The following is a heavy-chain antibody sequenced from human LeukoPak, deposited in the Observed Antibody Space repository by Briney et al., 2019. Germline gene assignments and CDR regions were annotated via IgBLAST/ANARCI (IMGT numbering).Heavy chain of an antibody. D-gene: IGHD4-23*01. Sequence: SETLSLTCTVSGGSISSGDYYWGWIRQPPGKGPEWIGSIHHTGSTYYNLSFKSRVTISVDTSNNQFSLRLRSVTAADTAVYYCARLGTRWYFDYWGQGTLVTVSS. CDR2: IHHTGST. CDR3: ARLGTRWYFDY. J-gene: IGHJ4*02. V-gene: IGHV4-39*01. CDR1: GGSISSGDYY.